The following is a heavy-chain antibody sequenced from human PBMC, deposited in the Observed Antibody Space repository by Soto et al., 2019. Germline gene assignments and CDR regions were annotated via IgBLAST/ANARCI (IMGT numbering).Heavy chain of an antibody. CDR2: IYYSGST. Sequence: PSETLSLTCTVSGGSISSSSYYWGWIRQPPGKGLEWIGSIYYSGSTYYNPSLKSRVTISVDTSKNQFSLKLSSVTAADTAAYYCARRPYNYYGSGSYYNDWFDPWGQGTLVTVSS. CDR1: GGSISSSSYY. J-gene: IGHJ5*02. V-gene: IGHV4-39*01. D-gene: IGHD3-10*01. CDR3: ARRPYNYYGSGSYYNDWFDP.